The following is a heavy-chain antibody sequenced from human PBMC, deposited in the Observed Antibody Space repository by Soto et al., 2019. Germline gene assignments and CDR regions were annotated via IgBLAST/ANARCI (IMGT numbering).Heavy chain of an antibody. CDR1: GFTFSSYA. V-gene: IGHV3-23*01. D-gene: IGHD3-10*01. J-gene: IGHJ6*03. Sequence: EVQLLESGGGLVQPGGSLRLSCAASGFTFSSYAMSWVRQAPGKGLEWVSAISGSGGSTYYADAVKGRFTISRDNSKNSMYLQMNSLRVEDTAVYYCAKAPVYYGSGSYLSYYYYYMDVWGKGTTVTVSS. CDR3: AKAPVYYGSGSYLSYYYYYMDV. CDR2: ISGSGGST.